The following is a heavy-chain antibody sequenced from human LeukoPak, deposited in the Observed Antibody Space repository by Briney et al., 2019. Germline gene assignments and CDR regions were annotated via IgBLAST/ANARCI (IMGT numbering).Heavy chain of an antibody. V-gene: IGHV3-23*01. Sequence: GRSLRLSCAASGFTFRSFAMSWVSLPPGKGLEWVSSISGSGARTYNADSVKGRFTISRDNSKNTLYLQMNSLRAEDTTVYYCARLTPPFDYWGPGTLVTVSS. CDR3: ARLTPPFDY. CDR2: ISGSGART. D-gene: IGHD3-16*01. J-gene: IGHJ4*02. CDR1: GFTFRSFA.